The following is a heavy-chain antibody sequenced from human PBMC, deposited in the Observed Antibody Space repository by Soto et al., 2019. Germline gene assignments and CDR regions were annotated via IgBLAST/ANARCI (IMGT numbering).Heavy chain of an antibody. D-gene: IGHD5-18*01. CDR3: AKAKQGSEEPQLWLPTYYYYGMDV. Sequence: EVQLLESGGGLVQPGGSLRLSCAASGFTFSSYAMSWVRQAPGKGLEWVSAISGSGGSTYYADSVKGRFTISRDNSKNTLYLQMNSLRAEDTAVYYCAKAKQGSEEPQLWLPTYYYYGMDVWGQGTTVTVSS. V-gene: IGHV3-23*01. CDR2: ISGSGGST. CDR1: GFTFSSYA. J-gene: IGHJ6*02.